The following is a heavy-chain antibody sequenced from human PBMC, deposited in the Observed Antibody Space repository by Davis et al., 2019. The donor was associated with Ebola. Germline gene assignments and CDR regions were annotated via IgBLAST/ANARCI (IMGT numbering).Heavy chain of an antibody. CDR2: IKQDGSEK. V-gene: IGHV3-7*01. Sequence: PGGSLRLSCAASGFTFSSYAMSWVRQAPGKGLEWVANIKQDGSEKYYVDSVKGRFTISRDNAKNSLYLQMNSLRDEDTAVYYCARFLGDSSGYYFVDYWGQGTLVTVSS. CDR1: GFTFSSYA. CDR3: ARFLGDSSGYYFVDY. J-gene: IGHJ4*02. D-gene: IGHD3-22*01.